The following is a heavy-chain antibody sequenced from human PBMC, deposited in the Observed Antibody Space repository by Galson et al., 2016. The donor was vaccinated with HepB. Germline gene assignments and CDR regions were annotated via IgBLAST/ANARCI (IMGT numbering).Heavy chain of an antibody. CDR2: IHPGNGNT. J-gene: IGHJ4*02. Sequence: SVKVSCKASGYDFPNYVMHWVRQAPGQRPEWMGWIHPGNGNTKYSETFQGRVIITSDTSATTVYMELSSLRSEDTAVYFCARRDYALGYWGQGTLVTVSS. CDR3: ARRDYALGY. CDR1: GYDFPNYV. V-gene: IGHV1-3*01. D-gene: IGHD3-16*01.